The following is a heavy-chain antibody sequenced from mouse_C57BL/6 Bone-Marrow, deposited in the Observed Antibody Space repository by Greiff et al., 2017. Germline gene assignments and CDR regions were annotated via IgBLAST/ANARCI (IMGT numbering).Heavy chain of an antibody. J-gene: IGHJ4*01. Sequence: QVQLKQSGPGLLQPSQSLSIACTVSGFSLPSYGVHWVRQPPGKGLEWLGVIWSGGNTDYNAAFISRLSISKDNSKSQVFFKMNSLQAYDTAIYYCAKKGFLRSGYAMDYWGQGTSVTGSS. CDR1: GFSLPSYG. D-gene: IGHD1-1*01. CDR2: IWSGGNT. CDR3: AKKGFLRSGYAMDY. V-gene: IGHV2-4*01.